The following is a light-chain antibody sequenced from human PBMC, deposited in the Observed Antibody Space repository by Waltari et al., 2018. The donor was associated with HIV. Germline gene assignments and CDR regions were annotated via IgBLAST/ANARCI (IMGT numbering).Light chain of an antibody. Sequence: QSALTQPASVSGSPGQSITISCTGTSSNVGSDDLVSWYQQHPGEAPKLIIYEVTKRPSGVSNRFSGSKSGNTASLTISGLQAEGEADYYCCSCPRSGIRYVFGTGTKVTVL. CDR1: SSNVGSDDL. CDR2: EVT. CDR3: CSCPRSGIRYV. V-gene: IGLV2-23*02. J-gene: IGLJ1*01.